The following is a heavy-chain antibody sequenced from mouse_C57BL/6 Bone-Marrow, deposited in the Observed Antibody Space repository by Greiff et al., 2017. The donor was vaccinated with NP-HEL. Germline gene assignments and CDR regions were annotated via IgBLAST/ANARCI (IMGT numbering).Heavy chain of an antibody. CDR3: ARIAPYGSSYVGWYFDV. D-gene: IGHD1-1*01. V-gene: IGHV8-8*01. Sequence: QVQLKQSGPGILQPSQTLSLTCSFSGFSLSTFGMGVGWIRQPSGKGLEWLAHIWWDDDKYYNPALKSRLTNSKDTSKNQVFLKIANVDTADTATYYCARIAPYGSSYVGWYFDVWGTGTTVTVSS. CDR2: IWWDDDK. CDR1: GFSLSTFGMG. J-gene: IGHJ1*03.